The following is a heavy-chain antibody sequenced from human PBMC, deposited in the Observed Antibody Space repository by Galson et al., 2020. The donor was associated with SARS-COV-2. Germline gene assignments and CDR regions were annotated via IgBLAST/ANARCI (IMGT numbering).Heavy chain of an antibody. CDR2: INHIGST. CDR1: GGSFSGYY. V-gene: IGHV4-34*01. J-gene: IGHJ3*02. D-gene: IGHD2-8*01. Sequence: SETLSLTCAVYGGSFSGYYWSWIRQPPGKGLEWIGEINHIGSTNYNPSLKSRVTISVDTSKNQFSLKLSSVTAADTAVYYCARGRSIVLMVYAIRGLGAFDIWGQGTMVTVSS. CDR3: ARGRSIVLMVYAIRGLGAFDI.